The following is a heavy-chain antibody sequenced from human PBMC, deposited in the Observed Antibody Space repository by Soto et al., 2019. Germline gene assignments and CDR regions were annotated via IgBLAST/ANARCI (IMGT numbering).Heavy chain of an antibody. Sequence: PSQTLSLTCAISGDSVSSKSAAWNWIRQSPSRGLEWLGRTYYRSKWYNDYAVSVKSRITINPDTSKNQFSLQLNSVTPEDTAVYYCARVPNPFRLKIGYEDAFDGWGQATRVTVAS. CDR1: GDSVSSKSAA. J-gene: IGHJ3*01. CDR3: ARVPNPFRLKIGYEDAFDG. CDR2: TYYRSKWYN. V-gene: IGHV6-1*01. D-gene: IGHD5-12*01.